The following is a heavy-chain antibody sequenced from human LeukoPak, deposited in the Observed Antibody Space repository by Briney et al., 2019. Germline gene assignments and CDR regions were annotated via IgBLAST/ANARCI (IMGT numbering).Heavy chain of an antibody. CDR3: VKGYCSSISCSLIDY. CDR2: ISSNGGST. V-gene: IGHV3-64D*06. J-gene: IGHJ4*02. CDR1: VFTLSRYG. D-gene: IGHD2-2*01. Sequence: GGSLRLSRSASVFTLSRYGMHWVRQAPGKGLEYVSGISSNGGSTNYADSVKGRFTISRDNSKNTLHLQMSSLRAEDTAVYYCVKGYCSSISCSLIDYGGQGTLVTVSS.